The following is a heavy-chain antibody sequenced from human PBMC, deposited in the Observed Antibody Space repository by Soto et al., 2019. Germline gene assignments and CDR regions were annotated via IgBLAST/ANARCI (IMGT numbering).Heavy chain of an antibody. D-gene: IGHD6-13*01. J-gene: IGHJ6*02. V-gene: IGHV5-10-1*01. CDR3: ARDRIEAAGTPRFNYYYGMDV. CDR2: IDPSDSYT. Sequence: PRESLKISCKGSGYSFTSYWISWVRQMPGKGLEWMGRIDPSDSYTNYSPSFQGHVTISADKSISTAYLQWSSLKASDTAMYYCARDRIEAAGTPRFNYYYGMDVWGQGTTVTVSS. CDR1: GYSFTSYW.